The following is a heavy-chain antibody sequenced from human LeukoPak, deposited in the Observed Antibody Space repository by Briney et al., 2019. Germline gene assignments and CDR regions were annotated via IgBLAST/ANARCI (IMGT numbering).Heavy chain of an antibody. CDR2: ISNDGTNK. CDR1: GFTFSTFP. J-gene: IGHJ6*03. CDR3: VRGAGTPVYYIDV. Sequence: GRSLTLSCAAAGFTFSTFPMDCVRQPPGKGLQWVAVISNDGTNKYYAASVKGRFTISRDNSKNTLFLQINRLSTADTDVYYCVRGAGTPVYYIDVWGDGTTVTVSS. D-gene: IGHD1-7*01. V-gene: IGHV3-30*01.